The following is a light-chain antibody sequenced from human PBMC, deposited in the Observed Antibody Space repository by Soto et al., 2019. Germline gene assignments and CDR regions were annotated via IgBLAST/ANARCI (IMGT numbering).Light chain of an antibody. CDR3: QQYGSSGT. CDR2: GAS. CDR1: QSVSNNY. V-gene: IGKV3-20*01. Sequence: EIVLAHSPGTLSVSPGERATLSCSASQSVSNNYLAWHQQKPGQAPRLLIDGASNRGTGTPDRFSGSGSGTDFTLTISRLEAEDFAVYYCQQYGSSGTFGQGTKVDIK. J-gene: IGKJ1*01.